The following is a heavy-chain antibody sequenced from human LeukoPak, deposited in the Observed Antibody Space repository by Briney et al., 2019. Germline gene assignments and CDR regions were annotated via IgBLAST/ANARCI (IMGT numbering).Heavy chain of an antibody. V-gene: IGHV3-9*01. CDR3: AKDRAGYSSSWYPKKGFGY. J-gene: IGHJ4*02. CDR2: ISWNSGTI. D-gene: IGHD6-13*01. Sequence: SLRLSCSASGLTFEDYAIHSVPQTPGKSLGWVSGISWNSGTISYADPVKGQFTISRDNAKSSLYLQIDSLRAEDTALYYCAKDRAGYSSSWYPKKGFGYWGQGTLVTVSS. CDR1: GLTFEDYA.